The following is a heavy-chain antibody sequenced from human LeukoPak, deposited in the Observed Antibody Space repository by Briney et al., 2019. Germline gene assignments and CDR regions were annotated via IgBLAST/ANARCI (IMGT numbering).Heavy chain of an antibody. J-gene: IGHJ4*02. CDR2: IYTSGST. Sequence: SETLSLTCTVSGGSISSYYWSWIRQPAGKGLEWIGRIYTSGSTNYNPSLKSRVTMSVDTSKNQFSPKLSSVTAADTAVYYCAREFFGYSYGFFDYWGQGTLVTVSS. V-gene: IGHV4-4*07. CDR1: GGSISSYY. CDR3: AREFFGYSYGFFDY. D-gene: IGHD5-18*01.